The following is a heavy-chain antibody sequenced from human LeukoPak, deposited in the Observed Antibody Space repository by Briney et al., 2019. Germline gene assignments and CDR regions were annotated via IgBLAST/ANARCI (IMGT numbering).Heavy chain of an antibody. V-gene: IGHV3-7*01. CDR2: IKQDGSEK. CDR1: GFTSSSYW. Sequence: QAGGSLRLSCAASGFTSSSYWMSWVRQAPGKGLEWVANIKQDGSEKYYVDSVKGRFTISRDNAKNSLYLQMNSLRVEDTAVYYCARARGVDYWGQGTLVTVSS. CDR3: ARARGVDY. D-gene: IGHD3-10*01. J-gene: IGHJ4*02.